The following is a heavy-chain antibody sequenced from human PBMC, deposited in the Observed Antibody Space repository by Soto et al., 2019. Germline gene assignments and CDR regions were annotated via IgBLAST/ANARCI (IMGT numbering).Heavy chain of an antibody. J-gene: IGHJ6*02. CDR2: ISYDGSNK. CDR3: ARDGRYSDYYYYGMDV. D-gene: IGHD5-18*01. CDR1: GFTFSSYA. Sequence: QVQLVESGGGVVQPGRSLRLSCAASGFTFSSYAMHWVRQAPGKGLEWVAVISYDGSNKYYADSVKGRFTISRDNSKNTLYLQMTSLRAEDTAVYYCARDGRYSDYYYYGMDVWGQGTTVTVSS. V-gene: IGHV3-30-3*01.